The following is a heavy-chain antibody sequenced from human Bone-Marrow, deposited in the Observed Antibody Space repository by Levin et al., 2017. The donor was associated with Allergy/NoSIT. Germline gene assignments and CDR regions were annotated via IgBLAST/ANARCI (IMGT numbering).Heavy chain of an antibody. D-gene: IGHD6-13*01. Sequence: GGSLRLSCAASGFTFSSYWMHWVRQAPGKGLVWVSRINSDGSSTSYADSVKGRFTISRDNAKNTLYLQMNSLRAEDTAVYYCASCNPYSSSWSFDYWGQGTLVTVSS. CDR2: INSDGSST. CDR1: GFTFSSYW. V-gene: IGHV3-74*01. CDR3: ASCNPYSSSWSFDY. J-gene: IGHJ4*02.